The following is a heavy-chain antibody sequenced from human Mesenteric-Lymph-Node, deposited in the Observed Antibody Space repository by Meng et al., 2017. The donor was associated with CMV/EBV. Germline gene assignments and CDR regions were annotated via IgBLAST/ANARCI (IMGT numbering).Heavy chain of an antibody. CDR1: GFTFSDYE. V-gene: IGHV3-48*03. CDR2: ITIGGSTM. D-gene: IGHD2-2*02. CDR3: AMDGSYCGSSSCYTLGFDC. J-gene: IGHJ4*02. Sequence: GGSLRLSCAASGFTFSDYEMNWVRQAPGKGLEWVSYITIGGSTMYYADSVKGRFTISRDNAKKSLYLQMNSLRAEDTAVYYCAMDGSYCGSSSCYTLGFDCWGQGTLVTVSS.